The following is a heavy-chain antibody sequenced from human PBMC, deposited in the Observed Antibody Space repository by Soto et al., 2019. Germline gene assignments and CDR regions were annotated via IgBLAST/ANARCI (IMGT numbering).Heavy chain of an antibody. V-gene: IGHV4-39*01. J-gene: IGHJ5*01. CDR1: GGSISSSSYY. CDR3: ARPRHSSWWGWFDS. Sequence: SETLSLTCTVSGGSISSSSYYWGWIRQHPGKGLQWIGSIYYSGSTYYNPSLKRRVTISVDTSKNQFSLKLSSVTAADTAVYYCARPRHSSWWGWFDSWGQGTLVTVS. D-gene: IGHD2-8*02. CDR2: IYYSGST.